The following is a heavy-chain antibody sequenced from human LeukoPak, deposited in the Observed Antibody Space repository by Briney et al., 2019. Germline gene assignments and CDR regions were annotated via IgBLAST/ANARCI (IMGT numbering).Heavy chain of an antibody. CDR3: ARWAGVTDY. CDR1: GFMFENYW. CDR2: IKQDGSVE. V-gene: IGHV3-7*01. Sequence: GGSLRLSCAASGFMFENYWMSWVRQAPGKGPEWVADIKQDGSVEHYLDSVKGRFTISRDNAKSSVILQMTSLRAEDTAVYYCARWAGVTDYWGQGTLVTVSS. D-gene: IGHD3-10*01. J-gene: IGHJ4*02.